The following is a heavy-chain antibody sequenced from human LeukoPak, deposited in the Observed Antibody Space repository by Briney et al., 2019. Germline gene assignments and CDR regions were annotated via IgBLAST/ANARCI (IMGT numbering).Heavy chain of an antibody. CDR3: AGNRILTGYYLFDY. J-gene: IGHJ4*02. D-gene: IGHD3-9*01. CDR2: ISSSGSTI. V-gene: IGHV3-48*04. Sequence: GGSLRLSCAASGFTFSTSSMNWVRQAPGKGLEWVSYISSSGSTIFYADSVKGRFTISRDNAKNSLYLQMNSLRAEDTAVYYCAGNRILTGYYLFDYWGQGTLVTVSS. CDR1: GFTFSTSS.